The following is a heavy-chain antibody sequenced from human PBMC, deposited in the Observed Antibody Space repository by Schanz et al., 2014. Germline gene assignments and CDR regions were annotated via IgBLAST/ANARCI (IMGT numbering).Heavy chain of an antibody. CDR2: IIPSLGLA. J-gene: IGHJ5*02. V-gene: IGHV1-69*09. D-gene: IGHD7-27*01. CDR3: ASVMRTGDTP. CDR1: GGTFSSFG. Sequence: VQLVQSGAEVKRPGASVKVSCKASGGTFSSFGINWVRQAPGQGLEWMGRIIPSLGLAKYEQKFQDKVTITADTSANTAYMELRSLRSDDTAHYYCASVMRTGDTPWGEGTLVTVSS.